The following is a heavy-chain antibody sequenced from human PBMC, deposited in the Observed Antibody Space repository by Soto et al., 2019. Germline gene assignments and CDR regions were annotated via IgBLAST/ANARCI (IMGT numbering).Heavy chain of an antibody. CDR2: IVVGSGNT. D-gene: IGHD3-22*01. Sequence: SVKVSCKASGFTLNSSAVQWVRQARVQRLEWIGWIVVGSGNTNYAQKFQERVTITRDMSTSTAYMELSRLRSEDTAVYYCAASQYYYDSSGATSFDYWGQGTLVTVSS. V-gene: IGHV1-58*01. J-gene: IGHJ4*02. CDR1: GFTLNSSA. CDR3: AASQYYYDSSGATSFDY.